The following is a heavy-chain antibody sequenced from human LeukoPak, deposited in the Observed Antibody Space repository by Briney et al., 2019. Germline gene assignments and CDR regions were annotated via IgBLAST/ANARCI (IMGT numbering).Heavy chain of an antibody. D-gene: IGHD3-16*02. CDR1: GLTFSGQW. J-gene: IGHJ4*02. CDR2: IKHDGREK. CDR3: GYTNNFYH. V-gene: IGHV3-7*01. Sequence: PGGSLRLSCVASGLTFSGQWLNWVRQAPGQGLVWVANIKHDGREKYYVDSVKGRFTISRDDGQNSLSLHMNTVRAEDTAVYYCGYTNNFYHWGQGALVVVSA.